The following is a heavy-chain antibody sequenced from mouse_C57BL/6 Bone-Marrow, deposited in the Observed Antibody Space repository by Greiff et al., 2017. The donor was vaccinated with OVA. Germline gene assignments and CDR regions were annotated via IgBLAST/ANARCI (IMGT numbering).Heavy chain of an antibody. Sequence: VMLVESGPGLVQPSQSLSITCTVSGFSLTSYGVHWVRQSPGKGLEWLGVIWSGGSTDYNAAFISRLSISKDNSKSQVFFKMNSLQADDTAIYYCARGGGPFAYWGQGTLVTVSA. CDR3: ARGGGPFAY. J-gene: IGHJ3*01. CDR1: GFSLTSYG. V-gene: IGHV2-2*01. CDR2: IWSGGST.